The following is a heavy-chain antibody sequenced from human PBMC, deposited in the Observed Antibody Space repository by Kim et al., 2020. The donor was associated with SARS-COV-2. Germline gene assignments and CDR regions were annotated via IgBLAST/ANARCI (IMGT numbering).Heavy chain of an antibody. V-gene: IGHV3-23*03. CDR1: GFTFSNYA. CDR2: IYSGSTEI. Sequence: GGSLRLSCTASGFTFSNYAMSWVRQAPGKGLEWVSGIYSGSTEIYYADSVKGRFTISRDDSKNTLYLQVNSLRAEDTAVYYCAKDFIHQRRVLEDPLLDYAGQGTLVTVPA. J-gene: IGHJ4*02. D-gene: IGHD2-15*01. CDR3: AKDFIHQRRVLEDPLLDY.